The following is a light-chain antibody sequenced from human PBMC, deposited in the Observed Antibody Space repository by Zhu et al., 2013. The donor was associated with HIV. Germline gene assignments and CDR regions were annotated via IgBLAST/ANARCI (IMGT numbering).Light chain of an antibody. CDR1: QPVPNNY. J-gene: IGKJ4*01. Sequence: EIVLTQSPDTLSSSPGERATLSCRASQPVPNNYVSWYQQRPGQAPRLVIYDASRRATGIPARFSGSGSGTEFTLTISRLEPEDFAVYYCQQYGKSPLTFGGGTTVEIK. CDR2: DAS. V-gene: IGKV3-20*01. CDR3: QQYGKSPLT.